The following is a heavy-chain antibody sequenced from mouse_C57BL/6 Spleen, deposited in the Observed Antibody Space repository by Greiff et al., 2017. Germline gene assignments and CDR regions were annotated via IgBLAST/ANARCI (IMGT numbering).Heavy chain of an antibody. D-gene: IGHD2-3*01. CDR1: GYAFSSYW. J-gene: IGHJ3*01. CDR2: IYPGDGDT. Sequence: LVESGAELVKPGASVKISCKASGYAFSSYWMNWVKQRPGKGLEWIGQIYPGDGDTNYNGKFKGKATLTADKSSSTAYMQLSSLTSEDSAVYFCARYDGYYGEGFAYWGQGTLVTVSA. V-gene: IGHV1-80*01. CDR3: ARYDGYYGEGFAY.